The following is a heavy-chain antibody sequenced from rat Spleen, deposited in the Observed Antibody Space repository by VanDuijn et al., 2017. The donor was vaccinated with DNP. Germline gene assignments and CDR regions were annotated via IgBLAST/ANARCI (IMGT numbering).Heavy chain of an antibody. Sequence: EVLLVESDGGLVQPGRSLKLSCAVSGFTFSDYYMAWVRQAPAKGLEWVATISYNGGTPYYRDSVKGRLTISRDSAKSTLYLQMDSLRSEDTATYYCARTGYTPYWYFDFWGQGVMVTVSS. J-gene: IGHJ2*01. CDR1: GFTFSDYY. V-gene: IGHV5-29*01. CDR3: ARTGYTPYWYFDF. D-gene: IGHD1-4*01. CDR2: ISYNGGTP.